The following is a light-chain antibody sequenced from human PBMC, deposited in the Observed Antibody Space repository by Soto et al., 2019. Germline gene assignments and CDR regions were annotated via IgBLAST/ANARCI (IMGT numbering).Light chain of an antibody. J-gene: IGKJ4*01. CDR1: QRVSNN. CDR3: QHYSNWPPT. V-gene: IGKV3-15*01. CDR2: GAS. Sequence: EIVMTQSPVTLSVSPGERATLSCRASQRVSNNLAWYQQKPGQAPRLLIYGASTRATGFPARFSGSGSGTEFTLTISSLQSEDFAVYYCQHYSNWPPTFGGGTNVEIK.